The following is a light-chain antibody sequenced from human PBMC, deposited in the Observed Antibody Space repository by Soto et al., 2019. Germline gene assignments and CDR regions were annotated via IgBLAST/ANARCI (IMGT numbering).Light chain of an antibody. V-gene: IGLV2-23*01. CDR2: EGS. CDR1: NSDVGTYNL. Sequence: QSALTQPASVSGSPGQSITISCTGSNSDVGTYNLVSWYQQHPGKAPKLMIYEGSKRPSGVSDRFSGSKSGNTASLTISGLQAEDEADYYCCPYAGGSTWVFGGGTQLTVL. J-gene: IGLJ3*02. CDR3: CPYAGGSTWV.